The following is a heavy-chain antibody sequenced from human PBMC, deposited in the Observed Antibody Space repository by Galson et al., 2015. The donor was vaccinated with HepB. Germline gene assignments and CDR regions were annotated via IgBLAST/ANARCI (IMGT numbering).Heavy chain of an antibody. V-gene: IGHV3-7*01. J-gene: IGHJ3*02. Sequence: SLRLSCAASGFTFSSYWMTWVRQAPGKGLEWVANIKQDGREKYYVDSVKGRFTISRDNAKNSLYLQMNSLRAEDTAVYYCARIDIVGATSDAFHIWGQGTMVTVSS. D-gene: IGHD1-26*01. CDR2: IKQDGREK. CDR1: GFTFSSYW. CDR3: ARIDIVGATSDAFHI.